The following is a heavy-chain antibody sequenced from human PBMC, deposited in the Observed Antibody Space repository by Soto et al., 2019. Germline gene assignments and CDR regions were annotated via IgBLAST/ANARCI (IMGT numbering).Heavy chain of an antibody. Sequence: SVKVSCKASGGTFSSYAISWVRQAPGQGLEWMGGIIPIFGTANYAQKFQGRVTITADESTSTAYMELSSLRSEDTAVYYCGKIAPSYYGMDVWGQGTTVTVSS. CDR1: GGTFSSYA. J-gene: IGHJ6*02. CDR3: GKIAPSYYGMDV. D-gene: IGHD6-13*01. CDR2: IIPIFGTA. V-gene: IGHV1-69*13.